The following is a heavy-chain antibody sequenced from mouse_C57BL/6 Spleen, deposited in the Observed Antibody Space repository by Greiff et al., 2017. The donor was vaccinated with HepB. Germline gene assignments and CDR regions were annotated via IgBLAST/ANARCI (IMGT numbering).Heavy chain of an antibody. CDR1: GYSITSGYY. V-gene: IGHV3-6*01. CDR3: ARDGYYFDY. CDR2: ISYDGSN. D-gene: IGHD2-2*01. Sequence: EVQRVESGPGLVKPSQSLSLTCSVTGYSITSGYYWNWIRQFPGNKLEWMGYISYDGSNNYNPSLKNRISIIRDTSKNQFFLKLNSVTTEDTATYYCARDGYYFDYWGQGTTLTVSS. J-gene: IGHJ2*01.